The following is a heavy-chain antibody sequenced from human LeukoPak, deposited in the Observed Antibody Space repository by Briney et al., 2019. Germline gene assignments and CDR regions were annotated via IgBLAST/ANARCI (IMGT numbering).Heavy chain of an antibody. CDR1: GFTVSSNY. D-gene: IGHD5-24*01. CDR2: IYSGGST. J-gene: IGHJ4*02. V-gene: IGHV3-53*01. Sequence: GGSLRLSCAASGFTVSSNYMSWVRQAPGKGLEWVSVIYSGGSTYYADSVKGRFTISRDNSKNTLYLQMNSLRAEDTAVYYCARGKRWLQLQAHFDYWGQGTLVTVSS. CDR3: ARGKRWLQLQAHFDY.